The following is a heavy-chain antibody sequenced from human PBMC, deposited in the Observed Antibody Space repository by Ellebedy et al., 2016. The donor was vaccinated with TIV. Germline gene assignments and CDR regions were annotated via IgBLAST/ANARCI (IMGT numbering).Heavy chain of an antibody. D-gene: IGHD6-13*01. CDR3: ARQPYSSSWYGDYFFDY. J-gene: IGHJ4*02. CDR1: GYIFTAYY. CDR2: IKPSGGST. V-gene: IGHV1-46*04. Sequence: ASVKVSCKTSGYIFTAYYIHWVRQAPGQGLEWLGIIKPSGGSTSYAQKLQDRVTMTRDTSTGTVYMELSSLRPEDTAVYFCARQPYSSSWYGDYFFDYWGQGTLVTVSS.